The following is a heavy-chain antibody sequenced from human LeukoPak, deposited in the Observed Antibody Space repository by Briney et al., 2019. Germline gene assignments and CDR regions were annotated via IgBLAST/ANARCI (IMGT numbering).Heavy chain of an antibody. D-gene: IGHD5-18*01. CDR2: IDWDDDK. CDR1: GFSLSTSGMC. Sequence: SGPTLVKPTQTLTLTCTFSGFSLSTSGMCVSWIRQPPGRALEWLARIDWDDDKYYSTSLKTRLTISKDTSKNQVVLTMTNMDPVDTATYYCARINGYSYGSGEEENWFDPWGQGTLVTVSS. V-gene: IGHV2-70*11. J-gene: IGHJ5*02. CDR3: ARINGYSYGSGEEENWFDP.